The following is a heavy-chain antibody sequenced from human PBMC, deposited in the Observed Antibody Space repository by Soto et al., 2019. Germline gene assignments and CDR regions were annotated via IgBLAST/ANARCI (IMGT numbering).Heavy chain of an antibody. D-gene: IGHD3-16*01. CDR3: AMSRRGDQFDD. V-gene: IGHV1-2*02. J-gene: IGHJ4*02. CDR2: INPNSGDT. CDR1: GYTFTAYS. Sequence: QVQLVQSGTEVKKPGASVKVSCKASGYTFTAYSMHWVRQAPGQGLEWMGWINPNSGDTDYARNFQGRVTMTRDTSISTAYMEWSSLRSDDTAVYCCAMSRRGDQFDDWGQGTLVTVSS.